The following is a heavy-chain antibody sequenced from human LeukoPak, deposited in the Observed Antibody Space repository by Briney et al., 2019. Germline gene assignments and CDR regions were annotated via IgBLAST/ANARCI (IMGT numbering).Heavy chain of an antibody. V-gene: IGHV3-23*01. J-gene: IGHJ6*03. D-gene: IGHD3-3*01. CDR1: GFTVSSNY. CDR3: AKRTKDYDFWSGYYTGRNYYYYYMDV. Sequence: GGSLRLSCAASGFTVSSNYMSWVRQAPGKGLEWVSAISGSGGSTYYADSVKGRFTISRDNSKNTLYLQMNSLRAEDTAVYYCAKRTKDYDFWSGYYTGRNYYYYYMDVWGKGTTVTVSS. CDR2: ISGSGGST.